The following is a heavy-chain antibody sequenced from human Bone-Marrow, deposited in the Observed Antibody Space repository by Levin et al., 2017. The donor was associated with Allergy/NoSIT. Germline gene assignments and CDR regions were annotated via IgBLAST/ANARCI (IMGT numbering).Heavy chain of an antibody. D-gene: IGHD3-22*01. J-gene: IGHJ3*02. V-gene: IGHV4-34*01. CDR3: ARGPKARPDSSGYYAFDAFDI. CDR2: INHSGST. CDR1: GGSFSGYY. Sequence: MPSETLSLTCAVYGGSFSGYYWSWIRQPPGKGLEWIGEINHSGSTNYNPSLKSRVTISVDTSKNQFSLKLSSVTAADTAVYYCARGPKARPDSSGYYAFDAFDIWGQGTMVTVSS.